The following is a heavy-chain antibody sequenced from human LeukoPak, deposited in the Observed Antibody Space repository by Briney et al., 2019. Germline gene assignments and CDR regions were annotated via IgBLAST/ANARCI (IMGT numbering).Heavy chain of an antibody. V-gene: IGHV3-48*02. J-gene: IGHJ4*02. Sequence: GGSLRLSCAAPGFTFSSYSLNWVRQAPGKGLEWVPYISSSSSTIFYADSVKGRFTISRDNAKNSLYLQMSSLKDEDTAVYYCARDFYGDYGFDHWGQGTLVIVSS. CDR2: ISSSSSTI. CDR1: GFTFSSYS. CDR3: ARDFYGDYGFDH. D-gene: IGHD4-17*01.